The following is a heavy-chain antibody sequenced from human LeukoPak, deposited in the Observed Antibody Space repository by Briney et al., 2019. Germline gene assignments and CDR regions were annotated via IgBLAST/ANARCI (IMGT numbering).Heavy chain of an antibody. CDR2: ITSDGSST. V-gene: IGHV3-74*01. Sequence: GGSLRLSCAASGFTFSSYWMHWVRQAPGEGLVWVSRITSDGSSTSYADSVKGRFTMFRDSAKNTLYLQMNSLRAEDTAVYYCARGQSTNFDYWGLATLVTVSS. D-gene: IGHD2-2*01. CDR3: ARGQSTNFDY. J-gene: IGHJ4*02. CDR1: GFTFSSYW.